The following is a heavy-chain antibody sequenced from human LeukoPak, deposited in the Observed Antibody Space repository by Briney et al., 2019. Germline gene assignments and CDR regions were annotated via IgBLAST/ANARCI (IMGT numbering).Heavy chain of an antibody. CDR3: ARVIKKGRYFDWFDAFDI. V-gene: IGHV3-7*05. CDR1: GFMFSSHW. Sequence: GGSLRLSCAASGFMFSSHWMSWVRQAPGKGLEWVANIKQDGSEKYYVDSVKGRFTISRDNAKNSLYLQMNSLRAEDTAVYYCARVIKKGRYFDWFDAFDIWGQGTMVTVSS. J-gene: IGHJ3*02. CDR2: IKQDGSEK. D-gene: IGHD3-9*01.